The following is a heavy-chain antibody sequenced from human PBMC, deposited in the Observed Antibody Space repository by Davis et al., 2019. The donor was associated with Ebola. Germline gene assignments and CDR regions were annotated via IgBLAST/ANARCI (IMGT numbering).Heavy chain of an antibody. CDR1: GGSVNGFY. J-gene: IGHJ4*02. V-gene: IGHV4-59*02. CDR2: VFYSGTT. CDR3: ARVAQISGFHFDY. Sequence: ESLKISCTVSGGSVNGFYWSWIRQPPGTEFEWRGYVFYSGTTDYNPSVEGRVSFSIDTSKNHFSLKLASVTAADTATYFCARVAQISGFHFDYWGRGALVTVS. D-gene: IGHD3-22*01.